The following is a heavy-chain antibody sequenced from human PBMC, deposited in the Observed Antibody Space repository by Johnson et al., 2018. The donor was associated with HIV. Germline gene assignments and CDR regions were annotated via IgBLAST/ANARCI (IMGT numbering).Heavy chain of an antibody. CDR2: ISTITNTV. V-gene: IGHV3-11*01. CDR1: GFTFSDYY. CDR3: ARESDILTGYPNAFDI. D-gene: IGHD3-9*01. J-gene: IGHJ3*02. Sequence: QMQLVESGGGLVKPGGSLRLSCAASGFTFSDYYMTWFRQAPGKGLEWVSYISTITNTVFYAGSVKGRFTISRDNAKNSLYLQMNSLRAEDTAVYYCARESDILTGYPNAFDIWGQGTMVTVSS.